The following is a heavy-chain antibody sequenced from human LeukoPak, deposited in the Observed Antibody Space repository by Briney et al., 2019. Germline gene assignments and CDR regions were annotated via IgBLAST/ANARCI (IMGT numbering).Heavy chain of an antibody. V-gene: IGHV3-23*01. CDR3: SHGAVDSFDI. D-gene: IGHD4-17*01. Sequence: QPGGSLRLSCAASGFTFSNYAMSGVRQPPGKGLDWVSSISGSGYSTDYADSVKGRFTISRDNSKNTLYLQMNSLRAEDTAVYYCSHGAVDSFDIWGQGTMVTVSS. CDR2: ISGSGYST. J-gene: IGHJ3*02. CDR1: GFTFSNYA.